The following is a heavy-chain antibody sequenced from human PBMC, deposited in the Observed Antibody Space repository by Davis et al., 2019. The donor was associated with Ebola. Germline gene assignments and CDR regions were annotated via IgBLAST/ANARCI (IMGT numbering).Heavy chain of an antibody. CDR2: IKSKTDGGTT. CDR1: GFTFSSYG. D-gene: IGHD3-9*01. CDR3: TTDSILTGSNFYGMDV. J-gene: IGHJ6*02. Sequence: GESLKISCAASGFTFSSYGMHWVRQAPGKGLEWVGRIKSKTDGGTTDYAAPVKGRFTISRDDSKNTLYLQMNSLKTEDTAVYYCTTDSILTGSNFYGMDVWGQGTTVTVSS. V-gene: IGHV3-15*01.